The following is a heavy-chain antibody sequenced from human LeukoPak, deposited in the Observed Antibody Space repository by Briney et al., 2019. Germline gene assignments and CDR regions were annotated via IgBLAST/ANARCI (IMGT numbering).Heavy chain of an antibody. CDR1: GGSISSGGYY. J-gene: IGHJ4*02. CDR2: IYYSGST. V-gene: IGHV4-31*03. D-gene: IGHD3-22*01. Sequence: SQTLSLTCTVSGGSISSGGYYWSWIRQHPGKGLEWTGYIYYSGSTYYNPSLKSRVTISVDTSKNQFSLKLSSVTAADTAVYYCARDQGGYDSSGYPLGFDYWGQGTLVTVSS. CDR3: ARDQGGYDSSGYPLGFDY.